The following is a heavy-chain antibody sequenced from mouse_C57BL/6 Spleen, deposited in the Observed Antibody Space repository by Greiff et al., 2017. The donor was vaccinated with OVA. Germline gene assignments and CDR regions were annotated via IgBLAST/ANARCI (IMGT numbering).Heavy chain of an antibody. V-gene: IGHV1-55*01. Sequence: QVHVKQPGAELVKPGASVKMSCKASGYTFTSYWITWVKQRPGQGLEWIGDIYPGSGSTNYNEKFKSKATLTVDTSSSTAYMQLSSLTSEDSAVYYCALYYYGSSDFDYWGQGTTLTVSS. CDR3: ALYYYGSSDFDY. D-gene: IGHD1-1*01. CDR1: GYTFTSYW. CDR2: IYPGSGST. J-gene: IGHJ2*01.